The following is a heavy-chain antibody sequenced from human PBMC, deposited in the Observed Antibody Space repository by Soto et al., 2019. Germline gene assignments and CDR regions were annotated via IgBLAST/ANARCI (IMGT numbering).Heavy chain of an antibody. CDR2: IYYSGST. J-gene: IGHJ6*02. V-gene: IGHV4-39*01. D-gene: IGHD6-19*01. CDR1: GGSISSSSYY. Sequence: PSETLSLTCTVSGGSISSSSYYWGWIRQPPGKGLEWIGSIYYSGSTYYNPSLKSRVTISVDTSKNQFSLKLSSVTAADTAVYYCARLGSSGCYRNYYGMDVWGQGTTVTVSS. CDR3: ARLGSSGCYRNYYGMDV.